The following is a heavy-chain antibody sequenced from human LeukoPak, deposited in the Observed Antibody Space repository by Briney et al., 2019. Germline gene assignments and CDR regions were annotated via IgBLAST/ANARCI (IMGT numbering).Heavy chain of an antibody. CDR1: GFTFSSCG. D-gene: IGHD3-22*01. Sequence: GGSLRLSCAASGFTFSSCGMHWVRQAPGKGLEWVAFIRYDGSNKYYADSVKGRFPISRDNSKNTLYLQMNSLRAEDTAVYYCAKAPYDSSGYYAFDIWGQGTMVTVSS. CDR3: AKAPYDSSGYYAFDI. J-gene: IGHJ3*02. V-gene: IGHV3-30*02. CDR2: IRYDGSNK.